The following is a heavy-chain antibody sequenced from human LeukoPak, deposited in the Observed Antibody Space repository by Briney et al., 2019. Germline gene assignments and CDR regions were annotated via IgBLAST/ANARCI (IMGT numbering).Heavy chain of an antibody. CDR1: GFTFSSYG. J-gene: IGHJ5*02. CDR3: ARVGSGSYVSDP. CDR2: ISHDGSNK. D-gene: IGHD1-26*01. Sequence: GGSLRLSCAASGFTFSSYGMHWVRQAPGKGLEWVAVISHDGSNKYYADSVKGRFTISRDNSKNTLYLQMNSLRVEDTAMYYCARVGSGSYVSDPWGQGTLVTVSS. V-gene: IGHV3-30*03.